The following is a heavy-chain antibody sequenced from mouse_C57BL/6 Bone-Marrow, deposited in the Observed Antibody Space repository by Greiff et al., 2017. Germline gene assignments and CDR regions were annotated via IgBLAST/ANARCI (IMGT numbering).Heavy chain of an antibody. J-gene: IGHJ4*01. CDR2: IWWDDDK. V-gene: IGHV8-8*01. D-gene: IGHD1-1*01. CDR3: IETYYYGGRYAMDY. Sequence: QVTLKVSGPGILQPSQTLSLTCSFSGFSLSTFGMGVGWIRQPSGKGLEWLAHIWWDDDKYYNPALKSRLTISKDTSKNQVFLKIANVDTADTATYYCIETYYYGGRYAMDYWGQGTSVTVSS. CDR1: GFSLSTFGMG.